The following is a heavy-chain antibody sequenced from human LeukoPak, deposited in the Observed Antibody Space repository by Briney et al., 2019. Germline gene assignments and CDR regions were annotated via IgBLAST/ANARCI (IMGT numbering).Heavy chain of an antibody. CDR3: ARERVTGTSYYYYYGMDV. D-gene: IGHD6-19*01. Sequence: PGGSLRLSCAASGFTGSNNYMSWVRHAPGKGLEWGAAIWHDGSNKYYAASVKGRFTISRDNSKNTLYLQMNSLRAEDTAVYYCARERVTGTSYYYYYGMDVWGQGTTVTVSS. CDR1: GFTGSNNY. CDR2: IWHDGSNK. J-gene: IGHJ6*02. V-gene: IGHV3-33*08.